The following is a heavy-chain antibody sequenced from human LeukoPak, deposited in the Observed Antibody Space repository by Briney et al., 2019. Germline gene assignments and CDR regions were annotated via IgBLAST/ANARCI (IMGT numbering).Heavy chain of an antibody. V-gene: IGHV3-48*01. CDR2: INSDSGSI. D-gene: IGHD1-1*01. J-gene: IGHJ4*02. CDR1: GFTFSTYM. Sequence: GGSLRLSCAASGFTFSTYMMNWVRQAPGKGLEWLSYINSDSGSIYYADSVQGRFTISRDNAQKSLYLQMNSLRVEDTAVYYCVRELAYWGQGALVRVS. CDR3: VRELAY.